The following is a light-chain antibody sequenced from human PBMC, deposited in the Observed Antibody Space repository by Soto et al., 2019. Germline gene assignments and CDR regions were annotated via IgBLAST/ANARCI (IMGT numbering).Light chain of an antibody. CDR3: QQYGRP. CDR1: QSISTNY. V-gene: IGKV3-20*01. CDR2: AAS. Sequence: EVVLTQSPGTLSLSPGERATLSCRASQSISTNYLAWYQQKPGQAPKLLIYAASSRLTGIPDRFSGSGSGTDFTLTISRLEHEDFALYYCQQYGRPFGQGPRPEIK. J-gene: IGKJ5*01.